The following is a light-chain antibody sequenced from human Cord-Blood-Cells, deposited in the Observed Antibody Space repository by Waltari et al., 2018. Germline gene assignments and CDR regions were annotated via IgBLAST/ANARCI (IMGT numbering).Light chain of an antibody. V-gene: IGLV2-11*01. CDR1: SSDVGGYNY. Sequence: QSALTQPRSVSGSPGQSVTISCTGTSSDVGGYNYVSWYQQHPGKAPKLMIYDVSKRPSGVPDRFSGCKSGNTASLTISGLRAEDEADYYCCSYAGSYTYVVFGGGTKLTVL. CDR3: CSYAGSYTYVV. J-gene: IGLJ2*01. CDR2: DVS.